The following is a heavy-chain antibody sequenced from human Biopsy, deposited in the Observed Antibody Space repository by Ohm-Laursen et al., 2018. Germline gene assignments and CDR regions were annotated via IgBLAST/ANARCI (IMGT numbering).Heavy chain of an antibody. J-gene: IGHJ2*01. D-gene: IGHD3-22*01. CDR1: GDSISSYY. Sequence: GTLSLTCTVSGDSISSYYWGWIRQPPGKGLEWIGYVHYTGITDYNRSLQSRVTISVDTSKNHFSLRLRPVTPADTAIYYCARDRGYYSDRTVPGYFDLWGRGTLVTVSS. V-gene: IGHV4-59*01. CDR2: VHYTGIT. CDR3: ARDRGYYSDRTVPGYFDL.